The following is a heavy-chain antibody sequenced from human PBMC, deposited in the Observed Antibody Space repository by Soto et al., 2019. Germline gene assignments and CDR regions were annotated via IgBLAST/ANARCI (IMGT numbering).Heavy chain of an antibody. Sequence: GESLKISCKGSGYSFTSYWIGWVRQMPGKGLEWMGIIYPGDSDTRYSPSFQGQVTISADKSISTAYLQWSSLKASDTAMYYCARRGTRAGGIAAYYGMDVWGQGTTVTVSS. V-gene: IGHV5-51*01. CDR3: ARRGTRAGGIAAYYGMDV. J-gene: IGHJ6*02. D-gene: IGHD6-13*01. CDR2: IYPGDSDT. CDR1: GYSFTSYW.